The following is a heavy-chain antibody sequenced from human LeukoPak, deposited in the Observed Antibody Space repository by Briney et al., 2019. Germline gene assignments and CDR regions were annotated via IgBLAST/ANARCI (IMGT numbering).Heavy chain of an antibody. CDR3: ARGPNPRLRKYYFDY. CDR2: INPNSGGT. CDR1: GYTFTGYY. J-gene: IGHJ4*02. D-gene: IGHD4-17*01. V-gene: IGHV1-2*02. Sequence: ASVKVSCKASGYTFTGYYIHLMRQAPGQGLEWMGWINPNSGGTNYAQRFQGRVAMTRGTSISTAYMELSRLRSDDTAVYYCARGPNPRLRKYYFDYWGQGTLVTVSS.